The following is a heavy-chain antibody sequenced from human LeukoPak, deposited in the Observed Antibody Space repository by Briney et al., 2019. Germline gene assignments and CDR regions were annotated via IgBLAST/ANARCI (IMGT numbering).Heavy chain of an antibody. V-gene: IGHV4-34*01. Sequence: PSETLSLTCAVYGGSFSGYYWSWIRQPPGKGLEWIGEINHSGSTNYNPSLKSRVTISVDTSKNQFSLKLSSVTAADTAVYYCARVIVWGSYRFTIYYSDYWGQGTLVTVSS. J-gene: IGHJ4*02. CDR1: GGSFSGYY. D-gene: IGHD3-16*02. CDR3: ARVIVWGSYRFTIYYSDY. CDR2: INHSGST.